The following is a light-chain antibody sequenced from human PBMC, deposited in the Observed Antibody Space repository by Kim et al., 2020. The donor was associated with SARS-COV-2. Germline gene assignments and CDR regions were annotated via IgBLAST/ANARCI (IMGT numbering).Light chain of an antibody. CDR2: GAS. V-gene: IGKV3-11*02. Sequence: LSPGKSATLSCRASQSVSRYLAWYKHKPGQPPRLLIYGASQRATGVPARFSGSGSERDFTLTINTLEPEDFAVYYCQQRRHWPAVSFGPGTKLEI. J-gene: IGKJ2*03. CDR3: QQRRHWPAVS. CDR1: QSVSRY.